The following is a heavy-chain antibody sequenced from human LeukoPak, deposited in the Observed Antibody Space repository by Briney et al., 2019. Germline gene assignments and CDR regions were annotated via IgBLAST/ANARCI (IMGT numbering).Heavy chain of an antibody. V-gene: IGHV4-39*01. CDR1: GGSISSSSYY. CDR3: ARHIPPPITMIEPYYFDY. D-gene: IGHD3-22*01. CDR2: IYYSGST. J-gene: IGHJ4*02. Sequence: SETLSLTCTVSGGSISSSSYYWGWIRQPPGKGLEWIGSIYYSGSTYYNPSLKSRVTISVDTSKNLFSLKLSSVTAADTAVYYCARHIPPPITMIEPYYFDYWGQGTLVTVSS.